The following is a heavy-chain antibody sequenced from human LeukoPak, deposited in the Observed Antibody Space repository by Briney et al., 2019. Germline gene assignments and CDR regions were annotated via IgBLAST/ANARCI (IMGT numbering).Heavy chain of an antibody. CDR1: GGSFSGYY. V-gene: IGHV4-34*01. J-gene: IGHJ4*02. D-gene: IGHD3-10*01. Sequence: SETLSLTCAVYGGSFSGYYWSWIRQPPGKGLEWIGEINHSGSTNYNPSLKSRVTISVDTSKNQFSLKLSSVTAADTAMYYCARGYKRTWFGDLTSAPFDYWGQGTLVTVSS. CDR2: INHSGST. CDR3: ARGYKRTWFGDLTSAPFDY.